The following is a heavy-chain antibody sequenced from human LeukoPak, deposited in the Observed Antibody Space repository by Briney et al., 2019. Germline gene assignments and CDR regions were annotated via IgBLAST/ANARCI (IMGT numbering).Heavy chain of an antibody. J-gene: IGHJ4*02. CDR2: ISGSSSTI. V-gene: IGHV3-48*04. CDR1: GFTFRSFT. D-gene: IGHD2-15*01. CDR3: ARRIREGYCSGGNCYSFGY. Sequence: PGGSLRLSCAASGFTFRSFTMNWVRQAPGKGLEWVSYISGSSSTIYYADSVKGRFTISRDNAKNSLYLQMNSLRAEDTAVYFCARRIREGYCSGGNCYSFGYWGQGALVTVSS.